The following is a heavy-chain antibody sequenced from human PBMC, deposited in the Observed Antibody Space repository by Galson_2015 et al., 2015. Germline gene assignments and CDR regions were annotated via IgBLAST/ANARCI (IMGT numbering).Heavy chain of an antibody. V-gene: IGHV3-30-3*01. Sequence: SLRLSCAASAFTFGTYVMHWVRQAPGKGLEWVSVVSNDGSKTSYADSVKGRFTISRDNSKNTLYLQMNRLRLEDTAVYFCARGETYYNSGTFAPFDPWGQGTLVTVSS. CDR1: AFTFGTYV. CDR2: VSNDGSKT. J-gene: IGHJ5*02. D-gene: IGHD3-10*01. CDR3: ARGETYYNSGTFAPFDP.